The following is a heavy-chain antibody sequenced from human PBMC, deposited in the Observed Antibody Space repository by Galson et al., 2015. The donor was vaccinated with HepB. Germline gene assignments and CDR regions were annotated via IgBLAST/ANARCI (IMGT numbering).Heavy chain of an antibody. J-gene: IGHJ4*02. D-gene: IGHD1-1*01. CDR1: GGTFTNYA. Sequence: SVKVSCKASGGTFTNYAITWVRQAPGQGLEWMGRIIPILSLANYAQKFQGRVTITADKSTSTAYMELGSLRSEDTAVYYCARSVISPTAPNSELDYWGQGTLVTVSS. CDR3: ARSVISPTAPNSELDY. CDR2: IIPILSLA. V-gene: IGHV1-69*10.